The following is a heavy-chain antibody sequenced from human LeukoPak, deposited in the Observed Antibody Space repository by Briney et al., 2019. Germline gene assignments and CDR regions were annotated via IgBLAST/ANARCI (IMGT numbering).Heavy chain of an antibody. CDR3: ARRQGCSSTSCPPDH. Sequence: GASLKISCRGSGYIFTTYWIGWVRQMPGKGLEWMGIFYPGDSDTRDTPSFQGQVTMSADKSINTAYLQWSSLKASDTAMYYCARRQGCSSTSCPPDHWGQGTLVTVSP. D-gene: IGHD2-2*01. J-gene: IGHJ4*02. V-gene: IGHV5-51*01. CDR1: GYIFTTYW. CDR2: FYPGDSDT.